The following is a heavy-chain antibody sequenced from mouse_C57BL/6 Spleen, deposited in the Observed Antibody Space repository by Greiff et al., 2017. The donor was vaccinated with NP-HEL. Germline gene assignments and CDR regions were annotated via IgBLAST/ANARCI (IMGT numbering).Heavy chain of an antibody. J-gene: IGHJ4*01. CDR3: AREGAYYDYDRDAMDY. Sequence: QVHVKQSGAELVKPGASVKLSCKASGYTFTSYWMHWVKQRPGRGLEWIGRIDPNSGGTKYNEKFKSKATLTVDKPSSTAYMQLSSLTSEDSAVYYCAREGAYYDYDRDAMDYWGQGTSVTVSS. V-gene: IGHV1-72*01. D-gene: IGHD2-4*01. CDR1: GYTFTSYW. CDR2: IDPNSGGT.